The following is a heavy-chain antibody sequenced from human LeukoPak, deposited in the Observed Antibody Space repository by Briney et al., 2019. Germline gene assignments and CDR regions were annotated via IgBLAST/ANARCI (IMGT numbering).Heavy chain of an antibody. J-gene: IGHJ4*02. D-gene: IGHD3-22*01. CDR1: GYSISSGYY. CDR3: ARDYYDSSGYHYYFDY. CDR2: IYTSGNT. Sequence: PSETLSLTCAVSGYSISSGYYWGWIRQPAGKGLEWIGRIYTSGNTNYNPSLKSRVTISVDTSKNQFSLKLSSVTAADTAVYYCARDYYDSSGYHYYFDYWGQGTQVTVSS. V-gene: IGHV4-61*02.